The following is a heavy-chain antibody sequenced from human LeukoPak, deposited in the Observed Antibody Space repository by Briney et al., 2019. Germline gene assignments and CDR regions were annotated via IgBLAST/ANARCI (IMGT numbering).Heavy chain of an antibody. CDR2: ISSSSSYI. D-gene: IGHD3-22*01. J-gene: IGHJ4*02. CDR1: GFTFSSYS. V-gene: IGHV3-21*01. Sequence: GGSLRLSCAASGFTFSSYSMNWVRQAPGKGVEWVSSISSSSSYIYSAASLKARFTISRYNAKISMYLQMNSLIPEDPAVYYCAKDLTYYYDISGSYYGYYFDYWGQGTLVTVSS. CDR3: AKDLTYYYDISGSYYGYYFDY.